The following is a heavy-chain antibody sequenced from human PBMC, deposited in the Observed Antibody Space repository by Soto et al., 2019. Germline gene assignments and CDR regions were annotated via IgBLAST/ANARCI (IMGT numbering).Heavy chain of an antibody. D-gene: IGHD2-2*01. CDR1: GFTFSSYG. CDR3: ARGPILDCSCTSCQDFDY. Sequence: QVQLVESGGGVVQPGRSLRLSCAASGFTFSSYGMHWVRQAPGKGLEWVAVIWYDGSNKYYADSVKGRFTISRDNSKNALYMRMNSLRAEDTAVYYCARGPILDCSCTSCQDFDYWGQGALVTVSS. V-gene: IGHV3-33*01. J-gene: IGHJ4*02. CDR2: IWYDGSNK.